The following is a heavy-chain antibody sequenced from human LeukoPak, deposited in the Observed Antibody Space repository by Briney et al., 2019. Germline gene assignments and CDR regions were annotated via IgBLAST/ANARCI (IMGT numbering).Heavy chain of an antibody. J-gene: IGHJ4*02. D-gene: IGHD1-1*01. CDR1: GGSISSSSYY. CDR2: IGYTGDT. Sequence: PSETLSLTCSVSGGSISSSSYYWSWVRQLPEKGLDWIGYIGYTGDTYYNPSLRSRATISKDTSKTQFSLRLNSLTAADTAVYYCARVAAATTNPRFDFWGQGTLVTVSS. V-gene: IGHV4-31*03. CDR3: ARVAAATTNPRFDF.